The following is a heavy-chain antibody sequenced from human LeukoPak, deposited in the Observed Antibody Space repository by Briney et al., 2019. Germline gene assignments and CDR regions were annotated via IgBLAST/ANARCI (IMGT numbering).Heavy chain of an antibody. Sequence: SETLSLTCAVYGGSFSCYYWSWNRQPPGKGREGIGEINHSGSTNYNPSLKSRVTISVDTSKNQFSLKLSSVTAADTAVYYCARGVQRRSWYFPNYFDYWGRGTLDTVSS. J-gene: IGHJ4*02. CDR2: INHSGST. V-gene: IGHV4-34*01. CDR3: ARGVQRRSWYFPNYFDY. D-gene: IGHD2-15*01. CDR1: GGSFSCYY.